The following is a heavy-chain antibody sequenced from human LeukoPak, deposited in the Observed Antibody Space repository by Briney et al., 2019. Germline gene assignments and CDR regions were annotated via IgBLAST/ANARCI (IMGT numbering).Heavy chain of an antibody. D-gene: IGHD5-12*01. V-gene: IGHV4-39*01. J-gene: IGHJ4*02. CDR1: GGSISSSSYY. CDR3: AGSGYDSNLDY. CDR2: IYYSGST. Sequence: PSETLSLTCTVSGGSISSSSYYWGWIRQPPGKGLEWIGSIYYSGSTYYNPSLKSRVTISVDTSKNQFSLKLSSVTAADTAVYYCAGSGYDSNLDYWGQGTLVTVSS.